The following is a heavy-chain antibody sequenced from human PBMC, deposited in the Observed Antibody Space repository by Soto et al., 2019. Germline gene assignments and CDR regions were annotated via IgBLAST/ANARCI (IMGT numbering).Heavy chain of an antibody. D-gene: IGHD6-19*01. V-gene: IGHV3-23*01. Sequence: PGGSLRLSCAASGFTFSSYAMSWFRQAPGKGLEWVSAISGSGGSTYYADSVKGRFTISRDNSKNTLYLQMNSLRAEDTAVYYCAKDKQWLDNWYFDLWGRGTLVTVSS. CDR2: ISGSGGST. CDR3: AKDKQWLDNWYFDL. CDR1: GFTFSSYA. J-gene: IGHJ2*01.